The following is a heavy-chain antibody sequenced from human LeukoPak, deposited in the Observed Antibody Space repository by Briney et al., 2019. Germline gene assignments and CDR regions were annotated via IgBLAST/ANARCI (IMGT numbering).Heavy chain of an antibody. Sequence: ASVKVSCKASGYTFTSYAMHWVRQAPGQRLEWMGWINAGNGNTKYSQKFQGRVTITRDTSASTAYMELSSLRSEDTAVYYCAREEDLYDILTGQPLDYWGQGTLVIVSS. D-gene: IGHD3-9*01. CDR2: INAGNGNT. J-gene: IGHJ4*02. V-gene: IGHV1-3*01. CDR1: GYTFTSYA. CDR3: AREEDLYDILTGQPLDY.